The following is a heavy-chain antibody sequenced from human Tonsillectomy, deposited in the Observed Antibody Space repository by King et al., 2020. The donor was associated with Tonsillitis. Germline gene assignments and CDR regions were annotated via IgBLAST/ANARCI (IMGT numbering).Heavy chain of an antibody. J-gene: IGHJ4*02. V-gene: IGHV1-69*04. CDR2: IIPIIGIG. CDR3: ARGLYDSSGFTLGF. Sequence: QLVQSGAEVKKPGSSVKVSCKASGGTFSSHAITWVRQAPGQGLEWMGRIIPIIGIGNYAQKFKGRVTMTADKDTSTANMELSSLRSEDTAVYYCARGLYDSSGFTLGFWGQGTLVTVSS. CDR1: GGTFSSHA. D-gene: IGHD3-22*01.